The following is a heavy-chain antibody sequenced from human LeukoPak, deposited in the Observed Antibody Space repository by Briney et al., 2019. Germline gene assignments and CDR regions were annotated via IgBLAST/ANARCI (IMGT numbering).Heavy chain of an antibody. J-gene: IGHJ4*02. CDR2: ISSSGSTI. Sequence: GGSLRLSCAASGFTFSDYYMSWIRQAPGKGLEWVSYISSSGSTIYYADSVKGRFTISRDNAKNSLYLQMNSLRAEDTAVYYCAKGSRGRITIFGVVIPLFDYWGQGTLVTVSS. D-gene: IGHD3-3*01. CDR3: AKGSRGRITIFGVVIPLFDY. V-gene: IGHV3-11*01. CDR1: GFTFSDYY.